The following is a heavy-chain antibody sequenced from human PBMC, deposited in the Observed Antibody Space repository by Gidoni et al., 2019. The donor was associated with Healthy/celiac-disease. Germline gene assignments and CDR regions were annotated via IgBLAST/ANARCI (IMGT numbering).Heavy chain of an antibody. Sequence: EVQLVESGGGVVRPGGSLRISCAASGFTFDDYGMSWARQAPGKGLGWVCGINWNGGSTGYADSVKGRFTISRDNAKNSLYLQMNSLRAEDTALYHCARAAVDTVKGGMDVWGQGTTVTVSS. D-gene: IGHD5-18*01. CDR3: ARAAVDTVKGGMDV. J-gene: IGHJ6*02. V-gene: IGHV3-20*01. CDR1: GFTFDDYG. CDR2: INWNGGST.